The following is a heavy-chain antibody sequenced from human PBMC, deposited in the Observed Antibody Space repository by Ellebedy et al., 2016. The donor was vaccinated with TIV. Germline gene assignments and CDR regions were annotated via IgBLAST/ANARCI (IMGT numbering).Heavy chain of an antibody. Sequence: SETLSLXCTVSGGSISSYYWSWIRQPAGKGLEWIGRIYTSGSTNYNPSLKSRVTMSVDTSKNQFSLKLSSVTAADTAVYYCARGGDYYGSGSLDDYWGQGTLVTVSS. CDR3: ARGGDYYGSGSLDDY. J-gene: IGHJ4*02. D-gene: IGHD3-10*01. CDR1: GGSISSYY. CDR2: IYTSGST. V-gene: IGHV4-4*07.